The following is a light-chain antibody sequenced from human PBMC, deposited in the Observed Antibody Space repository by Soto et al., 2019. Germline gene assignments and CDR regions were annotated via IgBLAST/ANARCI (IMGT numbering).Light chain of an antibody. CDR2: DVT. Sequence: QSVLTQPASVSGSPGQSIAISCTVTSSDVGAYNYVSWYQQNPGKVPKLVIYDVTNRPSGVSDRFSGSKSGNTASLTISGLQAEDEADYYCSSYTSNTTPYVFGTGTKLTVL. J-gene: IGLJ1*01. CDR1: SSDVGAYNY. CDR3: SSYTSNTTPYV. V-gene: IGLV2-14*01.